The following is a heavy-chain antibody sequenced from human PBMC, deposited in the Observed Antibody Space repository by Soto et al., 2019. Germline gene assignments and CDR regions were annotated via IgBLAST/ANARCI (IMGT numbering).Heavy chain of an antibody. J-gene: IGHJ6*02. CDR1: AFTFSSYG. Sequence: QVQLVESGGGVVQPGRSLRLSCAASAFTFSSYGMHWVRQAPGKGLEWVAVISYDGSFKSCAASVKGRFTISRDNSKNTLYLQMNSLKSEDTAVYYCAKDTGVLNVNALDVWGQGTTVTVSS. CDR2: ISYDGSFK. D-gene: IGHD2-8*01. V-gene: IGHV3-30*18. CDR3: AKDTGVLNVNALDV.